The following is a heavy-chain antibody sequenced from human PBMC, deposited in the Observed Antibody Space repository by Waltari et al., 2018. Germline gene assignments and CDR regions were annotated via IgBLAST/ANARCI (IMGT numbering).Heavy chain of an antibody. Sequence: QVQLQESGPGLVKPSQTLSLTCTVSGGSISSGSYYWNWIRQSAGKGLEWIGQIYTRGSTRDNPALESRVPISVDSSKNHFSRKLRSVTAADTAVYFCARGREWFGVRPNMDVWGQGTTVTISS. J-gene: IGHJ6*02. V-gene: IGHV4-61*02. D-gene: IGHD3-10*01. CDR3: ARGREWFGVRPNMDV. CDR2: IYTRGST. CDR1: GGSISSGSYY.